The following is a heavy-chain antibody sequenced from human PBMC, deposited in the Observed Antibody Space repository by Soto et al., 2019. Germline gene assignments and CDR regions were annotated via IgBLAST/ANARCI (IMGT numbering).Heavy chain of an antibody. CDR2: IIPIFGTA. J-gene: IGHJ6*02. V-gene: IGHV1-69*12. Sequence: QVQLVQSGAEVKKPGSSVKVSCKASGGTFSSYAISWVRQAPGQGLEWMGGIIPIFGTANYAQKCNGRVTITADESTSTAYMELSSLRSEDTAVYYCATQGLPNYYYDGMDVWGQGTTVTVSS. D-gene: IGHD5-18*01. CDR1: GGTFSSYA. CDR3: ATQGLPNYYYDGMDV.